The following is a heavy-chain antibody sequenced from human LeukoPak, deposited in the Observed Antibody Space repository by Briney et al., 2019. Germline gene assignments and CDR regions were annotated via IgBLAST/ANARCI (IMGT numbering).Heavy chain of an antibody. CDR3: ARDKIPSAGTPRGFDP. J-gene: IGHJ5*02. D-gene: IGHD6-13*01. CDR1: GFAVFSNY. V-gene: IGHV3-66*01. CDR2: IYSDGDT. Sequence: GGSLRLSCAASGFAVFSNYMNWVRQAPGKGLEWVSVIYSDGDTSYADSVKGRFTISRDNAKSSLYLQMNSLRAEDTAVYYCARDKIPSAGTPRGFDPWGQGTLVTVSS.